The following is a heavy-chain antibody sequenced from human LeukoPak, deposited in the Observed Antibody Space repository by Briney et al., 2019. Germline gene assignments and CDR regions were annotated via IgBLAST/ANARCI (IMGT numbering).Heavy chain of an antibody. D-gene: IGHD3-3*01. J-gene: IGHJ4*02. CDR2: IYPGDSDT. Sequence: PGESLKISCKGSGYSFTSYWIGWVRQMPGKGLEWMGIIYPGDSDTRYSPSFQGQVTISADKSISTAYLQWSSLKASDTAMYYSARQRDSAYYDFWSGYFFFDYWGQGTLVTVSS. V-gene: IGHV5-51*01. CDR3: ARQRDSAYYDFWSGYFFFDY. CDR1: GYSFTSYW.